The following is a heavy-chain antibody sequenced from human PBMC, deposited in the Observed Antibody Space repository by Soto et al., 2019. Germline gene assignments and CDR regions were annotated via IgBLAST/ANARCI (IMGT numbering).Heavy chain of an antibody. CDR2: ISSNGGST. CDR3: ARQWLDSYYFDY. CDR1: GFTFTSYA. J-gene: IGHJ4*02. V-gene: IGHV3-64*01. Sequence: EVQLVESGVGLVQPGGSLRLSCAASGFTFTSYAMHWVRQAPGKGLEYVSAISSNGGSTYYANSVKGRFTISRDNSKNTLYLQMGSLRAEDMAVYYCARQWLDSYYFDYWGQGTLVTVSS. D-gene: IGHD6-19*01.